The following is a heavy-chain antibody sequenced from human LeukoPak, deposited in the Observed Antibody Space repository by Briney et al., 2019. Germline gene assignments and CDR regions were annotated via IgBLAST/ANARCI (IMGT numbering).Heavy chain of an antibody. V-gene: IGHV3-49*03. Sequence: GGSLRLSCTASGFTFGDYAMSWFRQAPGKGLEWVGFIRSKAYGGTTEYAASVKGRFTISRDDSKSIAYLQMNSLKTEDTAVYYCTRYVEYSSYEADYWGQGTLVTVSS. CDR2: IRSKAYGGTT. D-gene: IGHD6-6*01. J-gene: IGHJ4*02. CDR1: GFTFGDYA. CDR3: TRYVEYSSYEADY.